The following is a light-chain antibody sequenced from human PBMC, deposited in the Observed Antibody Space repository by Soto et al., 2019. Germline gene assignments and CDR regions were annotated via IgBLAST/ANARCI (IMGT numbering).Light chain of an antibody. Sequence: QSVLTQPASVSGSPGQSITISCTGPSSDVGRYILVSWYQQHPGKAPKLIIYDGIKRPSGVSNRFSGSQSGNTASLTISGLQAEDEAYYYCCSYADSRASPYVFGTGTKVTVL. V-gene: IGLV2-23*01. J-gene: IGLJ1*01. CDR1: SSDVGRYIL. CDR3: CSYADSRASPYV. CDR2: DGI.